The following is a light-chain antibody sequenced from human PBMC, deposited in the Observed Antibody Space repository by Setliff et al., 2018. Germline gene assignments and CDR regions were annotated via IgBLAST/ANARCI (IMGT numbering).Light chain of an antibody. V-gene: IGLV2-14*03. CDR3: SSYIDNDAPYV. Sequence: QSALTQPASVSGSPGQSITISCTAATTAIADYNYVSWYQHHPGKAPKLLIFDANNRPSGVSHRFSGSKSGNTASLTISGLQAEDEADYFCSSYIDNDAPYVFGTGTKVTVL. CDR2: DAN. CDR1: TTAIADYNY. J-gene: IGLJ1*01.